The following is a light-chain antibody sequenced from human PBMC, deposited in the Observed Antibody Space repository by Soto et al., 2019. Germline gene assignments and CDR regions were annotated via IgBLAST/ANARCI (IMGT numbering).Light chain of an antibody. CDR2: VVS. J-gene: IGKJ1*01. V-gene: IGKV1-17*01. Sequence: DIQMTQSPSSLSASVGDRVTITCRASPGIRAAVLGWYSQKPRQDPKCLIYVVSNLQSGVPSRFSGSGSGTEFPLKIRSLQPEDFATYYGLQHETYPLRFGQGNKVEVK. CDR3: LQHETYPLR. CDR1: PGIRAA.